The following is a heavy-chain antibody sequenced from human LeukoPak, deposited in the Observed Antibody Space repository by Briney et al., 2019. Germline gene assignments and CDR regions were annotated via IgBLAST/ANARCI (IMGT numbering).Heavy chain of an antibody. D-gene: IGHD2-2*01. CDR2: IIPIFGTA. V-gene: IGHV1-69*13. Sequence: ASVKVSCKASGGTFSSYAISWVRQAPGQGLEWMGGIIPIFGTANYAQKFQGRVTITADESTSTAYMELSSLRSEDTAVYYCATYLAMLLFDYWGQGTLVTASS. J-gene: IGHJ4*02. CDR3: ATYLAMLLFDY. CDR1: GGTFSSYA.